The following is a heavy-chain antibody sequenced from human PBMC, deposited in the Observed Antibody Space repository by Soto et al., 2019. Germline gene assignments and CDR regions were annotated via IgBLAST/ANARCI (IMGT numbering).Heavy chain of an antibody. V-gene: IGHV1-2*02. CDR1: GYTFSAYY. CDR3: ARDPDYGDYWGYFFDS. Sequence: ASVKVSCKTSGYTFSAYYIHWIRQAPGQGLEWMGWINPTSGGTVYAQNFQDRVTMTRDTSISTAYMELRRLNSDDTAVYYCARDPDYGDYWGYFFDSWGQGTPVTVSS. CDR2: INPTSGGT. J-gene: IGHJ4*02. D-gene: IGHD4-17*01.